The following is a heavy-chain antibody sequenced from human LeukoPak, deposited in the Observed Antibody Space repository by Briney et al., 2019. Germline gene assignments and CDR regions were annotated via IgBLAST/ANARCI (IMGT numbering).Heavy chain of an antibody. V-gene: IGHV3-23*01. CDR3: ARKTPLNPHNY. J-gene: IGHJ4*02. CDR2: ISNYT. CDR1: GFTFSYYV. Sequence: PGGSLRLSCAASGFTFSYYVMSWVRQAPGKGLEWVSTISNYTYYADSVKGRFTISRDNSKKTLYLQMNSLRAEDTAVYYCARKTPLNPHNYWGQGTLVTVSS.